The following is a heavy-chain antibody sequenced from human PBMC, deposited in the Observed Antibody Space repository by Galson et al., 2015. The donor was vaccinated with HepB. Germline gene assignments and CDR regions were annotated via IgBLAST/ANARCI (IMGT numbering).Heavy chain of an antibody. CDR2: IYPGDSDT. CDR3: ALSYCGGDCFSRPSDAFDI. Sequence: QSGAEVKKPGESLKISCKGVGYSFTRYWIGWVSQMPGKGLAWMRIIYPGDSDTRYSPSFQGQVTISDDKSISTAYLQWSSLKASDTAMYYCALSYCGGDCFSRPSDAFDIWGQGTMIIVS. J-gene: IGHJ3*02. CDR1: GYSFTRYW. D-gene: IGHD2-21*01. V-gene: IGHV5-51*03.